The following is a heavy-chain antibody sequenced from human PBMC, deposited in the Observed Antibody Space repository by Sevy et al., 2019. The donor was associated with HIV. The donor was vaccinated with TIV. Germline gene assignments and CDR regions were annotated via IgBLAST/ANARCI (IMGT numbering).Heavy chain of an antibody. CDR1: EFTFSSYS. Sequence: GGSLRLSCAASEFTFSSYSMNWVRQAPGKGLEWVSSISSSSSYIYYADSVKGRFTISRDNAKNSLYLQMNSLRAEDTAVYYCASGVDTAMVDYWGQGTLVTVSS. J-gene: IGHJ4*02. D-gene: IGHD5-18*01. V-gene: IGHV3-21*01. CDR3: ASGVDTAMVDY. CDR2: ISSSSSYI.